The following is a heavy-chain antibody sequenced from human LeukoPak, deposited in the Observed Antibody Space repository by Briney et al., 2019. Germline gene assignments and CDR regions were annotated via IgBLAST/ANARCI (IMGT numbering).Heavy chain of an antibody. J-gene: IGHJ4*02. Sequence: GGSLRLSCAASGFTFSSYWMHWVRQAPGKGLVWVSRIKSDGSSTIYADSVKGRFTISRDNAKNTMYLQMNSLRAEDTAVYYCARDLDYGGYSNFDYWGQGTLVTVSS. CDR3: ARDLDYGGYSNFDY. D-gene: IGHD4-23*01. CDR1: GFTFSSYW. CDR2: IKSDGSST. V-gene: IGHV3-74*01.